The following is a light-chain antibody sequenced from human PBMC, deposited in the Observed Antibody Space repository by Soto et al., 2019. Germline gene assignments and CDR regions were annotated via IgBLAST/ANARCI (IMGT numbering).Light chain of an antibody. J-gene: IGLJ1*01. CDR1: SSDVGGYNY. Sequence: QSVLTQPRSVSGSPGQSVTISCTGTSSDVGGYNYVSWYQQHLGKAPKLMIYDINKRPSGVPDRFSGSKSGNTASLTISGLQAEDEADYYCCSYAGSSYVFGTGTKVTVL. CDR3: CSYAGSSYV. CDR2: DIN. V-gene: IGLV2-11*01.